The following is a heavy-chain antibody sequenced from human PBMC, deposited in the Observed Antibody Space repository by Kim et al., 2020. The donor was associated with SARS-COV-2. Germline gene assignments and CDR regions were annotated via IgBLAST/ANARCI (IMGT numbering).Heavy chain of an antibody. D-gene: IGHD6-6*01. CDR2: IYYSGST. CDR3: ARGAFGGWYSSSSFSWDY. Sequence: SETLSLTCTVSGGSISSGGYYWSWIRQHPGKGLEWIGYIYYSGSTYYNPSLKSRVTISVDTSKNQFSLKLSSVTAADTAVYYCARGAFGGWYSSSSFSWDYWGQGTLVTVSS. V-gene: IGHV4-31*03. CDR1: GGSISSGGYY. J-gene: IGHJ4*02.